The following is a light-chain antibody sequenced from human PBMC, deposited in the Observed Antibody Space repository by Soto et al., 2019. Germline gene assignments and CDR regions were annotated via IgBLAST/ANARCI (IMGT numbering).Light chain of an antibody. CDR2: WAS. Sequence: IVMPQPPDALAVCLGERATINCKSSQRVLYSSNNKNYLALYQQKPAPPPKLLIYWASTRESVVPDRISGSESRTDFTLTISSLQDEDVAVYYCQQCDSTPYRFGKGTKVDI. CDR3: QQCDSTPYR. J-gene: IGKJ2*03. CDR1: QRVLYSSNNKNY. V-gene: IGKV4-1*01.